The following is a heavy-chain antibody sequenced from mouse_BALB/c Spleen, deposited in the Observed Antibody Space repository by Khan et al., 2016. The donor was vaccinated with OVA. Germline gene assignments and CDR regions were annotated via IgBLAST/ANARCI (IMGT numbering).Heavy chain of an antibody. Sequence: EVQLVESGPGLVKPSQSLSLICTVTGYSITSDYAWNWIRQFPGNKLEWMGFISYSGNTKYNPSLKSRISITRDTSKSQFFLQLNSVTTEDTATYYCARVYGGDFDYWGQGTTLTVSS. CDR1: GYSITSDYA. D-gene: IGHD1-1*01. CDR3: ARVYGGDFDY. CDR2: ISYSGNT. J-gene: IGHJ2*01. V-gene: IGHV3-2*02.